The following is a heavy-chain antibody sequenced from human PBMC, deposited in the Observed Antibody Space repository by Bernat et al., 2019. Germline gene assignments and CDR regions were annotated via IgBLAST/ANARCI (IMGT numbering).Heavy chain of an antibody. CDR3: ARMVQGVIITGFDC. CDR1: GGTFSSYA. Sequence: QVQLVQSGAEVKKPGSSVKVSCKASGGTFSSYAISWVRQAPGQGLEWMGRINPNSGGTNYAQKFQGRVTMTRDTSISTAYMELSRLRSDDTAVYYCARMVQGVIITGFDCWGQGTLVTVSS. V-gene: IGHV1-2*02. J-gene: IGHJ4*02. D-gene: IGHD3-10*01. CDR2: INPNSGGT.